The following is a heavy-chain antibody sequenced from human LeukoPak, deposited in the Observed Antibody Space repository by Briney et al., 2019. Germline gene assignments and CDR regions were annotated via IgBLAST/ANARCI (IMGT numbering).Heavy chain of an antibody. CDR1: GFSFSSYG. CDR3: ARDLGGKSGSYSRLDY. J-gene: IGHJ4*02. V-gene: IGHV3-30*19. Sequence: GGSLRLSCAASGFSFSSYGMHWVRQAPGKGLEWVAVISYDGSNKYYADSVKGRFTISRDNSKNTLYLQMNSLRAEDTAVYYCARDLGGKSGSYSRLDYWGQGTLVTVSS. D-gene: IGHD1-26*01. CDR2: ISYDGSNK.